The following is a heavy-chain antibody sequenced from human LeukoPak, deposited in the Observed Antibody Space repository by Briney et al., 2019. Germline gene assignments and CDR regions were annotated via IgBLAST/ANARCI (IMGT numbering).Heavy chain of an antibody. CDR2: ISSSSSTI. D-gene: IGHD6-19*01. CDR1: GFTFSSYS. V-gene: IGHV3-48*01. J-gene: IGHJ6*02. Sequence: PGGSLRLSCAASGFTFSSYSMNWARQAPGKGLEWVSYISSSSSTIYYADSVKGRFTISRDNAKNSLYLQMNSLRAEDTAVYYRARGNRWLVFYYYGMDVWGQGTTVTVSS. CDR3: ARGNRWLVFYYYGMDV.